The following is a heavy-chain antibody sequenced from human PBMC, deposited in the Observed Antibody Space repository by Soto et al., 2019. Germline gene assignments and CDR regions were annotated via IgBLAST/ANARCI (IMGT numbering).Heavy chain of an antibody. V-gene: IGHV1-18*01. J-gene: IGHJ4*02. D-gene: IGHD6-13*01. CDR1: GYTFTTYG. CDR2: ISAYNGNT. Sequence: ASVKVSCKASGYTFTTYGISWVRQAPGQGLEWMGWISAYNGNTNYTRKLQGRVTMTTDKSTSTAYMELRSLRSDDTAVYYCARIIRFRQQLVYRADYWGQGTLVTVSS. CDR3: ARIIRFRQQLVYRADY.